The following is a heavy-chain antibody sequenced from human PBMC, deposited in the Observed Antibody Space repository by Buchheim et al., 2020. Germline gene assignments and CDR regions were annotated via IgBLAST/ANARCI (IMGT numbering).Heavy chain of an antibody. CDR3: AKDRWGVYDFWSGYYINWFDP. V-gene: IGHV3-23*01. CDR2: ISGSGGSK. J-gene: IGHJ5*02. Sequence: EVQLLESGGGLVQPGGSLRLSCAASGFTFSSYAMSWVRQAPGKGLEWVSAISGSGGSKYYADSVKGRFTISRDNSKNTLYLQMNSLRAEDTAVYYCAKDRWGVYDFWSGYYINWFDPWGQGTL. D-gene: IGHD3-3*01. CDR1: GFTFSSYA.